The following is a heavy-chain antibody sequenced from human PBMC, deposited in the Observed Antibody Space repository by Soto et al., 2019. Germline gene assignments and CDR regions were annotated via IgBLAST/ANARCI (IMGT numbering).Heavy chain of an antibody. CDR2: IYTSGST. CDR1: GGSISSYY. V-gene: IGHV4-4*07. CDR3: ARDLRGLRIAASPKWFDP. D-gene: IGHD6-6*01. Sequence: SETLSLTCTVSGGSISSYYWSWIRQPAGKGLEWIGRIYTSGSTNYNPSLKSRVTMSVDTSTHQFSLKLSSVTAADTAVYYGARDLRGLRIAASPKWFDPCGQGTLVTVS. J-gene: IGHJ5*02.